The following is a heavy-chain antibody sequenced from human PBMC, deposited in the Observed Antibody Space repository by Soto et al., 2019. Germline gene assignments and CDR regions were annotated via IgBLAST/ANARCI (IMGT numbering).Heavy chain of an antibody. CDR1: GFTLSSYW. D-gene: IGHD6-13*01. Sequence: EVQLVESGGGLVQPGGSLRLSCAASGFTLSSYWMHWVRQAPGKGLVWVSRINSDGSSTSYADSVKGRFTISRDNAKNKLYLQMNRLRAEDTAVYYCAREQQLIYYYYGMDVWGQGTTVTVSS. CDR2: INSDGSST. V-gene: IGHV3-74*01. CDR3: AREQQLIYYYYGMDV. J-gene: IGHJ6*02.